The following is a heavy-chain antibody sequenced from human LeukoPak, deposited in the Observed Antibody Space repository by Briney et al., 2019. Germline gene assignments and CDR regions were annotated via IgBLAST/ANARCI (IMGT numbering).Heavy chain of an antibody. CDR3: ARAPYWGSSHFDY. V-gene: IGHV4-61*02. D-gene: IGHD3-16*01. J-gene: IGHJ4*02. Sequence: PSETLSLTCPVSGGSISSGSYYWSWIRQPAGKGLEWIGRIYTSGSTNYNPSLKSRVTISVDTSKNQFSLKLSSVTVADTAVYYCARAPYWGSSHFDYWGQGTLVTVSS. CDR2: IYTSGST. CDR1: GGSISSGSYY.